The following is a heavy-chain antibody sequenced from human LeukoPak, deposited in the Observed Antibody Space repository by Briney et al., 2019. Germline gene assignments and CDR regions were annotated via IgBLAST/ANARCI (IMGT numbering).Heavy chain of an antibody. CDR2: IYTSGST. Sequence: SQTLSLTCTVSGGSISSGSYYWSWIRQPAGKGLEWIGRIYTSGSTNYNPSLKSRVTISVDTSKNQFSLKLSSVTAADTAVYYCASDCSSTSCSGNNYYYYMDVWGKGTTVTVSS. J-gene: IGHJ6*03. V-gene: IGHV4-61*02. D-gene: IGHD2-2*01. CDR1: GGSISSGSYY. CDR3: ASDCSSTSCSGNNYYYYMDV.